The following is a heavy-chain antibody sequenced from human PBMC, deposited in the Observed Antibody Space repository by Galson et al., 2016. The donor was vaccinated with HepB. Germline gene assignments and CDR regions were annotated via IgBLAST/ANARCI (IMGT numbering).Heavy chain of an antibody. CDR1: GLIFSSYA. CDR2: ISYDGSNK. CDR3: ARDRVLLRYFDWLLDNDAFDI. J-gene: IGHJ3*02. V-gene: IGHV3-30*04. Sequence: SLRLSCAASGLIFSSYAMHWVRQAPGKGLEWVAVISYDGSNKYYADSVKGRFTISRDNSKNTLYMQMNSLRAEDTAVYYCARDRVLLRYFDWLLDNDAFDIWGQGTMVTVSS. D-gene: IGHD3-9*01.